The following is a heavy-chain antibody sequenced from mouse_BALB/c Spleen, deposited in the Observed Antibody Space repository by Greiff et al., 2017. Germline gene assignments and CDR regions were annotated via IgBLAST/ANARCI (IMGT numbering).Heavy chain of an antibody. CDR3: TRYYRYDDAMDY. J-gene: IGHJ4*01. CDR1: GYTFTSYW. Sequence: VQLQQPGAELVRPGASVKLSCKASGYTFTSYWINWVKQRPGQGLEWIGNIYPSDSYTNYNQKFKDKATLTVDKSSSTAYMQLSSPTSEDSAVYYCTRYYRYDDAMDYWGQGTSVTVSS. D-gene: IGHD2-14*01. CDR2: IYPSDSYT. V-gene: IGHV1-69*02.